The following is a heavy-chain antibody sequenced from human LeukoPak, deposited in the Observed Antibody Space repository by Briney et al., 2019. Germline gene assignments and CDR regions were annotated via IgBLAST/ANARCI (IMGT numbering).Heavy chain of an antibody. J-gene: IGHJ4*02. CDR2: IGGLGGST. CDR3: ARRPDRSYYDRTGYYYFDY. V-gene: IGHV3-23*01. D-gene: IGHD3-22*01. Sequence: PSETLSLTCTVSGGSISSSSSYWGWIRQPPGKGLEWVSSIGGLGGSTFYAVSVKGRFTISRDNSKNTLYLQMNSLRAEDTAVYYCARRPDRSYYDRTGYYYFDYWGQGTLVTVSS. CDR1: GGSISSSSSY.